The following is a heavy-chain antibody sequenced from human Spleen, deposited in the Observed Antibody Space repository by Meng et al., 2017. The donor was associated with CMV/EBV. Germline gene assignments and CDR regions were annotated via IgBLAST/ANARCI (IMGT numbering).Heavy chain of an antibody. CDR1: GFTFSSYS. CDR2: ITSSSSYI. J-gene: IGHJ4*02. V-gene: IGHV3-21*01. Sequence: GESLKISCAASGFTFSSYSMNWVRQAPGQGLEWVSSITSSSSYIYYADSVKGRFTISRDNAKNSLYLQMNSLRAEDTAVYYCASAPYSSSWFFYNWGQGTLVTVSS. CDR3: ASAPYSSSWFFYN. D-gene: IGHD6-13*01.